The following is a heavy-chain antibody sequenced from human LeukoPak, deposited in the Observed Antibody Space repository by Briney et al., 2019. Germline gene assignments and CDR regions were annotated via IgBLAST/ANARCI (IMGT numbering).Heavy chain of an antibody. CDR2: IRHDGSVK. CDR1: GFIFSTYG. D-gene: IGHD3-16*01. CDR3: AKDSLADIDY. J-gene: IGHJ4*02. V-gene: IGHV3-30*02. Sequence: GGSLRLSCAASGFIFSTYGMYWVRPAPAKGRAGVAFIRHDGSVKNYAASVKGRSTISRDNSKNTLYLQMNSRRAEDTAVYYCAKDSLADIDYWGQGTLVTVSS.